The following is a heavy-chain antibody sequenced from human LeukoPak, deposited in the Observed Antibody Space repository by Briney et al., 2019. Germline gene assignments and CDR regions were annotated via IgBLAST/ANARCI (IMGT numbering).Heavy chain of an antibody. J-gene: IGHJ4*02. CDR3: AKERQAGDYFTSDH. CDR1: GFPFSSYT. Sequence: GGSLRLSCVASGFPFSSYTLSWVRQAPGKGLEWVSAISGSSPATYYSGSVKGRFTISRDNSKDTLYLQMNSLRAEDTAVYYCAKERQAGDYFTSDHWGQGTLVTVSS. D-gene: IGHD4-17*01. CDR2: ISGSSPAT. V-gene: IGHV3-23*01.